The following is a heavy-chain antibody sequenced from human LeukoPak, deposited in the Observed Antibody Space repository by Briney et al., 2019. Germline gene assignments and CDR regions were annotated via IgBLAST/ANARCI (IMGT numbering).Heavy chain of an antibody. CDR2: IDPNSGGT. CDR3: ARSKYYDILTGYYPPYYFDY. CDR1: GYTFTDYY. J-gene: IGHJ4*02. Sequence: ASVTVSFKASGYTFTDYYIHWVRQAPGQGLEWMGWIDPNSGGTNYAQKFQGRVTITRDTSISTAYMELSRLRSDDTAVYYCARSKYYDILTGYYPPYYFDYWGQGTLVTVSS. V-gene: IGHV1-2*02. D-gene: IGHD3-9*01.